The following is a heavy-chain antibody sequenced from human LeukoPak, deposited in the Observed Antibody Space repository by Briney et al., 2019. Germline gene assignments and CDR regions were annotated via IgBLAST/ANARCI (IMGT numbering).Heavy chain of an antibody. Sequence: PGGSLRLSCSASGFTFSSYAMHWVRQAPGKGLEYGSAISSNGGSTYYADSVKGRFTISRDNSKNTLYLQMSSLRAEDTAVYYCVKDSDEGIWGQGTLVTVSS. V-gene: IGHV3-64D*06. J-gene: IGHJ4*02. CDR2: ISSNGGST. CDR1: GFTFSSYA. CDR3: VKDSDEGI. D-gene: IGHD3-10*01.